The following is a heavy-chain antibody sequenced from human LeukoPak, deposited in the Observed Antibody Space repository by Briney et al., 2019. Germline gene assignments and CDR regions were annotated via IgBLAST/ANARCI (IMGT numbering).Heavy chain of an antibody. V-gene: IGHV3-23*01. D-gene: IGHD5-18*01. CDR2: ITGNGATT. CDR1: GFTFGDYA. CDR3: ANDLGWIQLNLG. Sequence: PGGSLRLSCTASGFTFGDYAMSWFRQAPGKGLEWVSGITGNGATTYYADSVKGRFTISRDNSRNTVYLQMNSLRAEDTAVYYCANDLGWIQLNLGRGQGTLVTVSS. J-gene: IGHJ4*02.